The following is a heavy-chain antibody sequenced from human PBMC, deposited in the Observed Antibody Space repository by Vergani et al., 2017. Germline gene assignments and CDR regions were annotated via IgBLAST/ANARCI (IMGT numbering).Heavy chain of an antibody. J-gene: IGHJ4*02. V-gene: IGHV1-69*08. Sequence: QVQLVQSGAEVKKPGSSVKVSCKASGGTFSSYTISWVRQAPGQGLEWMGRIIPILGIANDAQKFQGRVTITADKSTSTAYMELSSLRSEDTAVYYCARESPGYDSGFDYWGQGTLVTVSS. CDR3: ARESPGYDSGFDY. CDR2: IIPILGIA. CDR1: GGTFSSYT. D-gene: IGHD3-22*01.